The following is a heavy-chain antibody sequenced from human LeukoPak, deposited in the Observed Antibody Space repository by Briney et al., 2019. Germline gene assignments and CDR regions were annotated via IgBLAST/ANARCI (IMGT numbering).Heavy chain of an antibody. D-gene: IGHD2/OR15-2a*01. Sequence: GGSLRLSCAASGFTFSSYAMSWVRQAPGKGLEWVAVISYDGSNKYYADSVKGRFTISRDNSKNTLYLQMNSLRAEDTAVYYCAKSFFEGSIILFDYWGQGTLVTVSS. CDR1: GFTFSSYA. J-gene: IGHJ4*02. CDR3: AKSFFEGSIILFDY. CDR2: ISYDGSNK. V-gene: IGHV3-30*18.